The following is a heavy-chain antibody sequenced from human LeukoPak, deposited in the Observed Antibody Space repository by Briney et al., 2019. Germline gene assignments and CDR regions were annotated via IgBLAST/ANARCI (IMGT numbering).Heavy chain of an antibody. Sequence: SETLSLTCAVSGYSIGSGYYWGWIRQPPGKGLEWIGSIYHSGSTYYNPSLKSRVTISVDTSKNQFSLKLSSVTAADTAVYYCARDPFYYGSGSYQNYYFDYWGQGTLVTVSS. D-gene: IGHD3-10*01. CDR3: ARDPFYYGSGSYQNYYFDY. CDR2: IYHSGST. CDR1: GYSIGSGYY. V-gene: IGHV4-38-2*02. J-gene: IGHJ4*02.